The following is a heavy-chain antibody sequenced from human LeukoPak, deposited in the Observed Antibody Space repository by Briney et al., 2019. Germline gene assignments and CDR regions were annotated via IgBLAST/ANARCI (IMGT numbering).Heavy chain of an antibody. D-gene: IGHD3-10*01. CDR2: ISGSGGST. J-gene: IGHJ4*02. CDR3: AKDQYYGSGSYWNDY. V-gene: IGHV3-23*01. CDR1: GFTFSSYA. Sequence: PGGSLRLSCAASGFTFSSYAMSWVRQAPGKGLEWVSAISGSGGSTYYADSVKGRFTISRDNSKNTLYLQMNSLRAEDTAVYYCAKDQYYGSGSYWNDYWGQGTLVTVCS.